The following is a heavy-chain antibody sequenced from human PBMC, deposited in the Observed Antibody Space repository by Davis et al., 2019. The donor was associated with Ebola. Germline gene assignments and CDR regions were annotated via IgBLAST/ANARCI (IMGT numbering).Heavy chain of an antibody. CDR3: ARAKGLMASSGGFDF. Sequence: AASVKVSCKAVGGTLSSYAMTWVRQAPGQGLEWMGGIIPVFRTANYAQKFQGRLTITADKSTRTAYMELNSLSSEDTAVYFCARAKGLMASSGGFDFWGQGTLVTVSS. J-gene: IGHJ4*02. CDR1: GGTLSSYA. V-gene: IGHV1-69*06. CDR2: IIPVFRTA. D-gene: IGHD3-10*01.